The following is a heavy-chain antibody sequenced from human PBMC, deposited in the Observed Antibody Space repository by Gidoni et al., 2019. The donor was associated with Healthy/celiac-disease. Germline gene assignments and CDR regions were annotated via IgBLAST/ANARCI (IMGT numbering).Heavy chain of an antibody. V-gene: IGHV1-46*01. J-gene: IGHJ4*02. D-gene: IGHD6-19*01. CDR2: INPSGGST. Sequence: QVQLVQSGAEVTKPGASVKVSCQASGYTFTRYYMHWVRQAPGQGLEWMGIINPSGGSTSYAQKFQGRVTMTRDTSTSTVYMELSSLRSEDTAVYYCAREESSGTIVFDYWGQGTLVTVSS. CDR3: AREESSGTIVFDY. CDR1: GYTFTRYY.